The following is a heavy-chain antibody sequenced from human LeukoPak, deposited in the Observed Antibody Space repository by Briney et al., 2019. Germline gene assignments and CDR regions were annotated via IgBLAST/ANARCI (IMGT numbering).Heavy chain of an antibody. CDR1: GYSISSGYY. J-gene: IGHJ4*02. CDR2: IYHSGST. CDR3: ASRDIVVVPAAIRTPHFDY. V-gene: IGHV4-38-2*01. Sequence: SETLSLTCAVSGYSISSGYYWGWIRQPPGKGLEWIGSIYHSGSTYYNPSLKSRVTMSVDTSKNQFSLKLSSVTAADTAVYYCASRDIVVVPAAIRTPHFDYWGQGALVTVSS. D-gene: IGHD2-2*02.